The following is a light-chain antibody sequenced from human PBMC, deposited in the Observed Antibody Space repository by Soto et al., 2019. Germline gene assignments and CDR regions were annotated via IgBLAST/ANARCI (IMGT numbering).Light chain of an antibody. V-gene: IGLV1-47*01. Sequence: QCVLTQPPSAYGTPGQRVTMSCSGGSSNIGSNFVYWYQQVPGTAPKLLIYRNNQRPSGVPDRFSGSKSATSASLAITGLRSEDDADYLCAAWDGTLATLVFGGGTKLTVL. CDR2: RNN. J-gene: IGLJ3*02. CDR1: SSNIGSNF. CDR3: AAWDGTLATLV.